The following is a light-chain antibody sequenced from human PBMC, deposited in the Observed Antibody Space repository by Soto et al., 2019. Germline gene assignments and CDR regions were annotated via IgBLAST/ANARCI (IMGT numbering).Light chain of an antibody. CDR2: AAS. Sequence: DIQMTQFPSSLSASVGDRVTITCRASQGIRNDLAWYQQKPGKAPKRLIYAASSLQSGVPSRFSGSGSGTEVTLAIISILPEDFETFYCLQHSTYQLTFGKGTNVELK. CDR3: LQHSTYQLT. V-gene: IGKV1-17*01. CDR1: QGIRND. J-gene: IGKJ1*01.